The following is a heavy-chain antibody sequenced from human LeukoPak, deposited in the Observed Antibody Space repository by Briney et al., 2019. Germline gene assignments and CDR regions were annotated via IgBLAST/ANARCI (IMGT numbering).Heavy chain of an antibody. D-gene: IGHD6-6*01. V-gene: IGHV3-30*03. CDR2: ISYDGSDK. Sequence: PGRSLRLSCAASGFAFSSYDMHWVRQAPGKGLEWVAVISYDGSDKYYVDSVKGRFTISRDNSKNTLYLQMNSLKAEDAAVYYCARDTAGYSSSSYYYYYGMDVWGQGTTVTVSS. J-gene: IGHJ6*02. CDR3: ARDTAGYSSSSYYYYYGMDV. CDR1: GFAFSSYD.